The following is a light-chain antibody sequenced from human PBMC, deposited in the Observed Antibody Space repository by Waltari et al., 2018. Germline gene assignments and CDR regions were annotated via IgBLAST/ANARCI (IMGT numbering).Light chain of an antibody. Sequence: DVVLTQSPLSLPVILGQSASISCKSSQSFVYTDQVTLLNWYQQTPGQSPRRLIYEVPNRASGVPCRFGGSGSGTDFTLTMSSVEAEDAGTYYCMQNSCWPYAFGQGTKLEI. CDR3: MQNSCWPYA. V-gene: IGKV2-30*01. CDR1: QSFVYTDQVTL. CDR2: EVP. J-gene: IGKJ2*01.